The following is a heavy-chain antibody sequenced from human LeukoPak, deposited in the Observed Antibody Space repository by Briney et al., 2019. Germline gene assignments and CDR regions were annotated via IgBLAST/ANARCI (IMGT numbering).Heavy chain of an antibody. CDR2: IWYDGSTK. D-gene: IGHD2-21*01. J-gene: IGHJ4*02. Sequence: GGSLRLSCAASGLTFSNYGMHWVRQAPGTGLEWEAVIWYDGSTKYYADSVKGRFTIPRDNSNNTLYLQMNSLRAEDTAVYYCARGGHMALDYWGQGTLVTVSS. CDR1: GLTFSNYG. V-gene: IGHV3-33*01. CDR3: ARGGHMALDY.